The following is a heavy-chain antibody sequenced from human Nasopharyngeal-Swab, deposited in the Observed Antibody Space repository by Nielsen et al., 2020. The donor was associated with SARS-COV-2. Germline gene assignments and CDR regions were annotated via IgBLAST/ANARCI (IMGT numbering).Heavy chain of an antibody. CDR2: INHSGSA. Sequence: SETLSLTCAVYGGSFSGYYWSWIRQSPGKGLEWIGEINHSGSANYNPSLKSRVTISIDTSKNQFSLKLSSVTAADTAVYYCARGPYSGSYYVPRSSPYLFDYWGQGTLVTVSS. J-gene: IGHJ4*02. CDR1: GGSFSGYY. D-gene: IGHD1-26*01. CDR3: ARGPYSGSYYVPRSSPYLFDY. V-gene: IGHV4-34*01.